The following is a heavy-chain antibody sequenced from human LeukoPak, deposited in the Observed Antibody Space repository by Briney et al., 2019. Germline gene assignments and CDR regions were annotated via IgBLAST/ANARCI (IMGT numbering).Heavy chain of an antibody. CDR1: GGSISSSRSYH. V-gene: IGHV4-39*01. J-gene: IGHJ6*02. D-gene: IGHD6-19*01. CDR3: ARLACSGWYGMDV. Sequence: ASETLSLACTVSGGSISSSRSYHWGWIRQPPGKGLVWSGSIYYSGTADYKPSLKSRCTVPVDTSNDQLSLKLSRSTAAVTAVHYCARLACSGWYGMDVWGQGTTVTVSS. CDR2: IYYSGTA.